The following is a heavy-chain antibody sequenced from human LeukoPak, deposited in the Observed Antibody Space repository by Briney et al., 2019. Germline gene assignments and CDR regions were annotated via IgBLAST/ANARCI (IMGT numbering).Heavy chain of an antibody. CDR2: IYYSGST. CDR3: ARGYYGDYHAFDI. D-gene: IGHD4-17*01. V-gene: IGHV4-59*01. J-gene: IGHJ3*02. CDR1: GGSISSYY. Sequence: KPSETLSLTCTVSGGSISSYYWSWIRQPPGKGLEWIGYIYYSGSTNYNPSLKSRVTISVDTSKNQFSLKLSSVTAADTVVYYCARGYYGDYHAFDIWGQGTMVTVSS.